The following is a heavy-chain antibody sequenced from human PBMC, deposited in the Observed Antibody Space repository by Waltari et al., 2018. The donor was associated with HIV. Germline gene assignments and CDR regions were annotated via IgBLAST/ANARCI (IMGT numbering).Heavy chain of an antibody. CDR3: AKDEAGAGSPEVWFDP. CDR2: ISDSTGRT. J-gene: IGHJ5*02. V-gene: IGHV3-23*01. Sequence: EMQLLESGGGWVQPGGSLRLFCAASGSTFSSYAINWVRQAQGKGLEWVSGISDSTGRTYYGDSVKGRFTISRDNSKNTLYLQMSSLRVEDTAIYYCAKDEAGAGSPEVWFDPWGQGTLVTVSS. D-gene: IGHD6-13*01. CDR1: GSTFSSYA.